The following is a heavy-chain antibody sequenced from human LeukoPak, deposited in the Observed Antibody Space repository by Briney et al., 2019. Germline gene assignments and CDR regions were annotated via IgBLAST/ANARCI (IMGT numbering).Heavy chain of an antibody. Sequence: GGSLRLSCAASGFTVSSNEMSWVRQAPGKGLEWVSSISGGSTYYADSRKGRFTISRDNSKNTLHLQMNSLRAEDTAVYYCAKAVVGSIYYFDYWGQGTLVTVSS. CDR2: ISGGST. D-gene: IGHD1-26*01. CDR3: AKAVVGSIYYFDY. CDR1: GFTVSSNE. V-gene: IGHV3-38-3*01. J-gene: IGHJ4*02.